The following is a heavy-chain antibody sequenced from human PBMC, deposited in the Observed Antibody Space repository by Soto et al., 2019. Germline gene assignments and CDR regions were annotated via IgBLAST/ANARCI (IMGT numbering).Heavy chain of an antibody. CDR1: GYTFTSYA. CDR3: ARGVTTVTTPPVIVGYYYYMDV. D-gene: IGHD4-4*01. Sequence: GASVKVSCKASGYTFTSYAMHWVRQAPGQRLEWMGWINAGNGNTKYSQKFQGRVTITRDTSASTAYMELSSLRSEDTAVYYCARGVTTVTTPPVIVGYYYYMDVWGKGTTVTVSS. CDR2: INAGNGNT. J-gene: IGHJ6*03. V-gene: IGHV1-3*01.